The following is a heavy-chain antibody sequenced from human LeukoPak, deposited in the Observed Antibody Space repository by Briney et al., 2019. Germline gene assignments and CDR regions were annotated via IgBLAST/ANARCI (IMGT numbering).Heavy chain of an antibody. D-gene: IGHD4-11*01. CDR3: AKDTIRVYSNYEGLFDY. CDR1: GFTVSSNS. J-gene: IGHJ4*02. CDR2: IYSDNT. Sequence: GGSLRLSCTVSGFTVSSNSMSWVRQAPGKGLEWVSFIYSDNTHYSDSVKGRFTISRDNSKNTLYLQMNSLRAEDTAVYYCAKDTIRVYSNYEGLFDYWGQGTLVTVSS. V-gene: IGHV3-53*01.